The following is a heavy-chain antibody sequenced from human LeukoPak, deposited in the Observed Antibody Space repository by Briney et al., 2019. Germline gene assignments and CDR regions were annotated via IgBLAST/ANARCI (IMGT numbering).Heavy chain of an antibody. V-gene: IGHV1-8*01. J-gene: IGHJ5*02. D-gene: IGHD6-6*01. CDR1: GYTFTSYD. CDR3: ARGAFLPQYRRDFDP. CDR2: MNPNNNNV. Sequence: ASVKVSRKASGYTFTSYDINWVRQATGQGLEWMGWMNPNNNNVGYAQKFQGGVTMTRDTSISTAYMELGSLTSEDTAVYYCARGAFLPQYRRDFDPWGQGTLVTVSS.